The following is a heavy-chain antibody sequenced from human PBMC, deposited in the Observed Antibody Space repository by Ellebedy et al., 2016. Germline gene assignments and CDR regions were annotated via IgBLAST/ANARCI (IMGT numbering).Heavy chain of an antibody. D-gene: IGHD6-19*01. CDR1: GYTFTSYY. V-gene: IGHV1-46*01. CDR3: ARDRFNSSGWYPHYYYGMDV. CDR2: INPSGGST. J-gene: IGHJ6*02. Sequence: ASVKVSCKASGYTFTSYYMHWVRQAPGQGLEWMGIINPSGGSTSYAQKFQGRVTMTRDTSTSTVYMELSSLRSEDTAVYYCARDRFNSSGWYPHYYYGMDVWGQGTTVTVSS.